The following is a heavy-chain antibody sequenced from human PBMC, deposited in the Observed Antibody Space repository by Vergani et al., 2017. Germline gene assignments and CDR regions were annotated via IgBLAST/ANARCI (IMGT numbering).Heavy chain of an antibody. CDR1: GGSFSGYY. J-gene: IGHJ6*03. Sequence: QVQLQQWGAGLLKPSETLSPTCAVYGGSFSGYYWSWIRQPPGKGLEWIGEINHSGSTNYNPSLKSRVTISVDTSKNQFSLKLSSVTAADTAVYYCARGRYCSSTSCYTTNYYYMDVWGKGTTVTVSS. CDR2: INHSGST. CDR3: ARGRYCSSTSCYTTNYYYMDV. V-gene: IGHV4-34*01. D-gene: IGHD2-2*02.